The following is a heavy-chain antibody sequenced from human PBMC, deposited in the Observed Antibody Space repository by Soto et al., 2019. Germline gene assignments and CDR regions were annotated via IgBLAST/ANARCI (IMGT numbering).Heavy chain of an antibody. D-gene: IGHD3-3*01. CDR1: GYTFTSYY. V-gene: IGHV1-46*03. J-gene: IGHJ6*03. CDR3: ARGGKNDFWSGYPYYYYYYMDV. Sequence: GASVKVSCKASGYTFTSYYMHWVRQAPGQGLEWMGIINPSGGSTSYAQKFQGRVTMTRDTSTSTVYMELSSLRSEDTAVYYCARGGKNDFWSGYPYYYYYYMDVWGKGTTVTVS. CDR2: INPSGGST.